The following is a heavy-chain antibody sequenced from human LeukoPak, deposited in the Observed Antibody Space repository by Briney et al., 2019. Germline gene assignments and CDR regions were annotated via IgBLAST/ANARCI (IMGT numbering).Heavy chain of an antibody. CDR3: ARAHYYDSSGYYWASFDY. CDR1: GFTFSSYW. J-gene: IGHJ4*02. D-gene: IGHD3-22*01. Sequence: PGGSLRLSCAASGFTFSSYWMHWVRQAPGKGLVWVSRINSDGSSTSYADSVKGRFTISRDNAKNTLYLQMNSLRAEDTAVYYCARAHYYDSSGYYWASFDYWGQGTLVTVSS. V-gene: IGHV3-74*01. CDR2: INSDGSST.